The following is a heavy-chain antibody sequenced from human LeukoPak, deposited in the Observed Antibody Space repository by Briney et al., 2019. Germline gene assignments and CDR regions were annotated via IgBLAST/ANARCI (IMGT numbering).Heavy chain of an antibody. Sequence: ASVKVSCKASGYTFTGYYMHWVRQAPGQGLEWMGWINPNSGGTNYAQKFQGRVTMTRDTSISTAYMELSRLRSDDTAVYYRARLGYDSSGYYYWGQGTLVTVSS. J-gene: IGHJ4*02. CDR2: INPNSGGT. CDR3: ARLGYDSSGYYY. CDR1: GYTFTGYY. V-gene: IGHV1-2*02. D-gene: IGHD3-22*01.